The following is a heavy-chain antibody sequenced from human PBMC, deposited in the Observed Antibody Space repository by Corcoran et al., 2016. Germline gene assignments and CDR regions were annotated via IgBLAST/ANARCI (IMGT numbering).Heavy chain of an antibody. CDR2: IYYSGST. CDR3: ARALGGYCTNGVCPTNWFDP. J-gene: IGHJ5*02. Sequence: QVQLQESGPGLVKPSDTLSLTCAVSGYSISSSNWWGWIRQPPGKGLEWIGYIYYSGSTYYNPSLKSRVTMSVDTSKNQFSLQLSSVTAVDTAVYYCARALGGYCTNGVCPTNWFDPWGQGTLVTVSS. D-gene: IGHD2-8*01. V-gene: IGHV4-28*03. CDR1: GYSISSSNW.